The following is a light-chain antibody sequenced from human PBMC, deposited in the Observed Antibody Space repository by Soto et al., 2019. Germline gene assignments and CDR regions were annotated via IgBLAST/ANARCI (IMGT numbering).Light chain of an antibody. Sequence: DIVMTQSPDSLAVSLGDRATINCNSSQSVLYSSNNKNYLAWYQQKPGQPPKLLIYWASTRESGVPDRFSGRGYGTDFTLTISSLQAADVAVYYCQQYYSSPPTFGQGNKVEIK. CDR1: QSVLYSSNNKNY. CDR2: WAS. CDR3: QQYYSSPPT. J-gene: IGKJ1*01. V-gene: IGKV4-1*01.